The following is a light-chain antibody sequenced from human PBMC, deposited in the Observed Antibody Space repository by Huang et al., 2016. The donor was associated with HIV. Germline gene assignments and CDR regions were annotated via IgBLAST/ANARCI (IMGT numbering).Light chain of an antibody. CDR1: QSINTW. CDR3: QHYAGYPWT. Sequence: DIQMTQSPSTVSASVGDRVTITCRASQSINTWLAWYQQKPGKAPNLLIYTSSNLQSGVPSRFSGSGSGTEFTLTISSLQPDDFATYYCQHYAGYPWTFGQGTKVEIK. J-gene: IGKJ1*01. CDR2: TSS. V-gene: IGKV1-5*03.